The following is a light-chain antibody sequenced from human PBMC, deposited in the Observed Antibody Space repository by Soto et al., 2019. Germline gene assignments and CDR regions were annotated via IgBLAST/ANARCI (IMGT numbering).Light chain of an antibody. CDR1: QSVSSGY. J-gene: IGKJ4*01. V-gene: IGKV3-20*01. CDR2: GAS. Sequence: EIVLTQSPGTLSLSPGERATLSCRASQSVSSGYLAWYQQQPGQAPRLLIYGASSRATGIPDRFSGSGSGTGFTLTISRLEPEDFAVDYCQQYGSSLPLTFGGGTKVEIK. CDR3: QQYGSSLPLT.